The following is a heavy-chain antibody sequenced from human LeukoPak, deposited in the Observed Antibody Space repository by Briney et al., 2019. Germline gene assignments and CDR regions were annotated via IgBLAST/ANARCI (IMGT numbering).Heavy chain of an antibody. CDR3: ARVGPWVNPDYYYYMDV. J-gene: IGHJ6*03. CDR2: ISYDGSNK. CDR1: GFTFSNYG. D-gene: IGHD1-14*01. Sequence: GGSLRLSCVASGFTFSNYGMHWVRQAPGKGLEWVAVISYDGSNKYYADSVKGRFTISRDNAKNSLYLQMNSLRAEDTAVYYCARVGPWVNPDYYYYMDVWGKGTTVTVSS. V-gene: IGHV3-30*03.